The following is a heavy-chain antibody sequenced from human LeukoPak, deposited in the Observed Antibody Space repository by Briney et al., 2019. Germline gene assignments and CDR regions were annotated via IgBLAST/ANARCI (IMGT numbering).Heavy chain of an antibody. D-gene: IGHD5-12*01. CDR1: GFTFDDYA. Sequence: PGRSLRLSCAASGFTFDDYAMHWVRQAPGKGLEWVSGITWNSGSIAYADSVKGRFTISRDNAKNSLYLQMNSLRAEDTAVYYCARDVLGYIVATSPFDYWGQGTLVTVSS. CDR2: ITWNSGSI. V-gene: IGHV3-9*01. J-gene: IGHJ4*02. CDR3: ARDVLGYIVATSPFDY.